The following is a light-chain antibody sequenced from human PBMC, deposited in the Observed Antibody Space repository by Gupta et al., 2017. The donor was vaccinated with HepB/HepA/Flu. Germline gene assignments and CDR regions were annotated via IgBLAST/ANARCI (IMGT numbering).Light chain of an antibody. CDR1: QGISHY. J-gene: IGKJ1*01. CDR3: QKYDSAPWT. Sequence: DIQMTQSPSSLSASVGDRVTMTCRASQGISHYLAWYQQKPGQVPQLLVFDASSLHSEVPARFSGSGSGTDFTLTISNLQPEDVATYYCQKYDSAPWTFGRGTKVEIK. CDR2: DAS. V-gene: IGKV1-27*01.